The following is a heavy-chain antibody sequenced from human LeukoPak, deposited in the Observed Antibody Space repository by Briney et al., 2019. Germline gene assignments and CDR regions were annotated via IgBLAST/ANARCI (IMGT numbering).Heavy chain of an antibody. CDR1: GFTLGHAW. D-gene: IGHD1-26*01. Sequence: GGSLGLSCAASGFTLGHAWMSWFRQAPGKGLEWVGRIVSRADGGTTDYAAPVKGRFIISRDDSKNMVYLQMNSLKTEDTGVYFCSKGCSGSFYRGSDYFDYWGQGILVNVSS. CDR2: IVSRADGGTT. V-gene: IGHV3-15*04. J-gene: IGHJ4*02. CDR3: SKGCSGSFYRGSDYFDY.